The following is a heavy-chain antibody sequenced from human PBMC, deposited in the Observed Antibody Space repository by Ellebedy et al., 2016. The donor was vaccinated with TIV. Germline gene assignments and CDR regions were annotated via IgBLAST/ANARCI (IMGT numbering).Heavy chain of an antibody. Sequence: SETLSLXXTVSGGSISSSSYYWGWIRQPPGKGLEWIGSIYYSGSTYYNPSLKSRVTISVDTSKNQFSLKLSSVTAADTAVYYCARDHPAYGDYDYYYYGMDVWGQGTTVTVSS. V-gene: IGHV4-39*07. CDR2: IYYSGST. CDR3: ARDHPAYGDYDYYYYGMDV. J-gene: IGHJ6*02. D-gene: IGHD4-17*01. CDR1: GGSISSSSYY.